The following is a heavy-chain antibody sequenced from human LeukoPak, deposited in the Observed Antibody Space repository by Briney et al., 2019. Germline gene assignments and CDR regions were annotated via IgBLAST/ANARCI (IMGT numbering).Heavy chain of an antibody. CDR3: ARSRCSGGSCYGLDY. Sequence: GGSLRLSCAASGFTFSRYGMYWVRQAPAKGLEWVALISYDKSHRYYADSVKGRFTISRDNSKNTLYLQMNSLRAEDTAVYYCARSRCSGGSCYGLDYWGQGTLVTVSS. V-gene: IGHV3-30*03. D-gene: IGHD2-15*01. CDR1: GFTFSRYG. CDR2: ISYDKSHR. J-gene: IGHJ4*02.